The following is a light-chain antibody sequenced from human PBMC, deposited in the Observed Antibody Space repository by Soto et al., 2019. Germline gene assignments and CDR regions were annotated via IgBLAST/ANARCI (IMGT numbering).Light chain of an antibody. CDR2: DVS. J-gene: IGLJ1*01. CDR1: SSDVGGYNY. CDR3: CSDGSYTYL. Sequence: SVLTQPRSVSGXXGXXVTISXXGTSSDVGGYNYVSXXXXXXGXXXXXMIYDVSKRPSGVPDRFSGSKSGNTASLTISGLQAEEEADYYCCSDGSYTYLFGQGTKVTVL. V-gene: IGLV2-11*01.